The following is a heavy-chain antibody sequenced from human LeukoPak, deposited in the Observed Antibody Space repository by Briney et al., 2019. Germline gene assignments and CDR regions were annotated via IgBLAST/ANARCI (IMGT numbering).Heavy chain of an antibody. CDR2: IYSGGST. D-gene: IGHD3-22*01. CDR1: GFTVSSNY. V-gene: IGHV3-53*01. J-gene: IGHJ4*02. CDR3: ARWLNYYDSSGYLDY. Sequence: GGSLRLSCAASGFTVSSNYMSWVRQAPGKGLEWVSVIYSGGSTYYADSVKGRFTISRDNSKNTLYLQMNSLRAEDTAVYYCARWLNYYDSSGYLDYWGQGTLVTVSS.